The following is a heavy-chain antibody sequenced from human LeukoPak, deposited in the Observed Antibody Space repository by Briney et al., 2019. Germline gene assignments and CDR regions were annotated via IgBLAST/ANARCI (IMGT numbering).Heavy chain of an antibody. CDR1: GGSISSYY. V-gene: IGHV4-4*07. CDR2: IYTSGST. Sequence: SETLSLTCTVSGGSISSYYWSWIRQPAGKGLEWIGRIYTSGSTNYNPSLKSRVTMSVDTSKNQFSLKLSSVTAADTAVYYCARPSYTAIFLRAFDIWGQGTMVTVSS. J-gene: IGHJ3*02. D-gene: IGHD5-18*01. CDR3: ARPSYTAIFLRAFDI.